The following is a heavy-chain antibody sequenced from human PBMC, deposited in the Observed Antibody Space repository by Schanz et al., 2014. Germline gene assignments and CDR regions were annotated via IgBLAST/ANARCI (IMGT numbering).Heavy chain of an antibody. CDR3: AKYGGELGVSFEY. CDR2: IKQDGSEK. J-gene: IGHJ4*02. D-gene: IGHD7-27*01. Sequence: EVQLVESGGGLVQPGGSLRLSCAASGFTFSSYWMSWVRQAPGEGLEWVANIKQDGSEKYYVDSVKGRFTISRDNAKNSLYLQMNSLRPEDMAVYYCAKYGGELGVSFEYWGQGPLVTVSS. V-gene: IGHV3-7*01. CDR1: GFTFSSYW.